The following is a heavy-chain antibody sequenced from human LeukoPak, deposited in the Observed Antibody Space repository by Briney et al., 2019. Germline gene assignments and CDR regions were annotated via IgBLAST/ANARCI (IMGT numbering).Heavy chain of an antibody. CDR3: ARDAKRRDDY. CDR1: GFTFSSYW. J-gene: IGHJ4*02. V-gene: IGHV3-7*01. D-gene: IGHD4/OR15-4a*01. Sequence: GGSLRLSCAVSGFTFSSYWMTWVRQAPGKGLEWVANIKEDGSEKYYVDSVRGRFTISRDNVKNSLYLQMNSLRDEDTVVYYCARDAKRRDDYWGQGTLVTVSS. CDR2: IKEDGSEK.